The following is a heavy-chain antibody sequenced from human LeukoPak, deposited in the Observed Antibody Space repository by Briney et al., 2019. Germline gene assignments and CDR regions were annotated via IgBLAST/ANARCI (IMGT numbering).Heavy chain of an antibody. Sequence: PGGSLRLSCAASGFTFSSYWMHWVRQAPGKGLVWVSRINSDGSSTSYAGSVKGRFTISRDNAKNTLYLQMNSLRAEDTAVYYCAREGKPEWGDYYYYYYMDVWGKGTTVTVSS. J-gene: IGHJ6*03. CDR1: GFTFSSYW. CDR3: AREGKPEWGDYYYYYYMDV. V-gene: IGHV3-74*01. CDR2: INSDGSST. D-gene: IGHD1-14*01.